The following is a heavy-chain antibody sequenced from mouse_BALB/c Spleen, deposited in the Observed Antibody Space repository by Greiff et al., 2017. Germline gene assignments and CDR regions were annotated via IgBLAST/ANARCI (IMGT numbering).Heavy chain of an antibody. CDR1: GFTFSNYW. Sequence: EVQGVESGGGLVQPGGSMKLSCVASGFTFSNYWMNWVRQSPEKGLEWVAEIRLKSNNYATHYAESVKGRFTISRDDSKSSVYLQMNNLRAEDTGIYYCTRHDYDGFDYWGQGTTLTVSS. J-gene: IGHJ2*01. CDR2: IRLKSNNYAT. V-gene: IGHV6-6*02. D-gene: IGHD2-4*01. CDR3: TRHDYDGFDY.